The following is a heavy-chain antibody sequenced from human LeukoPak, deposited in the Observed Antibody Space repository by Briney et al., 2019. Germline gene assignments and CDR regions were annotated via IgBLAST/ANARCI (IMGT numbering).Heavy chain of an antibody. CDR2: IDPKSGGA. J-gene: IGHJ4*02. CDR3: ARDPATSYYLDS. V-gene: IGHV1-2*02. Sequence: ASVKVSCKASGYTFTPYDIHWVRQAPGQGLEWMGWIDPKSGGAKIAQKFQGRVTMTRDTSMSTVYMELYSLRSDDTAVYSCARDPATSYYLDSWGQGILVTVSS. CDR1: GYTFTPYD.